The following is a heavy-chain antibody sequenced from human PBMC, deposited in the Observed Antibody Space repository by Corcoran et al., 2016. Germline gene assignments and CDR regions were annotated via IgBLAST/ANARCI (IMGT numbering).Heavy chain of an antibody. CDR1: GSTFSTDL. V-gene: IGHV3-7*03. D-gene: IGHD1-26*01. J-gene: IGHJ5*02. Sequence: QLVESGGGLVQPGGSLRLSWAPSGSTFSTDLMSGVRQAPGMGLGWVANIKKEGSEKHYVDSVKGRFTIARDNAKNSLYLQMNSLRAEHPAVYYCAGGASSWFDPWGQGTLVTVSS. CDR3: AGGASSWFDP. CDR2: IKKEGSEK.